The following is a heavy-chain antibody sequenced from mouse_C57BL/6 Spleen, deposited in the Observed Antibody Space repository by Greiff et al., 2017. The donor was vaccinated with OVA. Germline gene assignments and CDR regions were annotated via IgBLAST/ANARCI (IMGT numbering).Heavy chain of an antibody. V-gene: IGHV1-82*01. Sequence: QVQLQQSGPELVKPGASVKISCKASGYAFSSSWMNWVKQRPGKGLEWIGRIYPGDGDTNYNGKFKGKATLTADKSSSTAYMQLSSLTSEDSAVYVCARTSITTVDYFDYWGQGTTLTVSS. CDR1: GYAFSSSW. D-gene: IGHD1-1*01. J-gene: IGHJ2*01. CDR3: ARTSITTVDYFDY. CDR2: IYPGDGDT.